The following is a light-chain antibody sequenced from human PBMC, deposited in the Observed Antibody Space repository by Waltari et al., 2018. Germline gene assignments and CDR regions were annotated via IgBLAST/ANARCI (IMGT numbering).Light chain of an antibody. CDR3: QVWDSGSDHYV. CDR2: YDS. J-gene: IGLJ1*01. CDR1: YLGSKS. Sequence: SYVLTQPPSLSVAPGETATITCGGNYLGSKSVHWYQQKPGQAPVLAIFYDSDRPAGIPDRFSGSNSGNTATLTISRVEAGDEADYYCQVWDSGSDHYVFGTGTKVTVL. V-gene: IGLV3-21*04.